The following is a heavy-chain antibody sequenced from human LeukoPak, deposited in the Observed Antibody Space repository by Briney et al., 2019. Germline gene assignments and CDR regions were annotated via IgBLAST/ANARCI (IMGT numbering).Heavy chain of an antibody. CDR1: GFTFSTYG. D-gene: IGHD2-21*02. CDR3: AKALEVTAIFDY. J-gene: IGHJ4*02. CDR2: ISYDGSNK. V-gene: IGHV3-30*18. Sequence: GGSLRLSCAASGFTFSTYGMHWVRQAPGKGLEWTAVISYDGSNKFYADSVKGRFTISRDNSKNTLYLQMNSLRAEDTAVYYCAKALEVTAIFDYWGQGTLVTVSS.